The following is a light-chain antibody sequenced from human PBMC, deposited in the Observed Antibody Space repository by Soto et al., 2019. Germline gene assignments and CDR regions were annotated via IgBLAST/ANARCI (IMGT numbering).Light chain of an antibody. V-gene: IGKV1-5*03. CDR3: QQYNSHSSYT. CDR2: KAS. CDR1: QSINTW. J-gene: IGKJ2*01. Sequence: DIQMTQSPSTLSASVGDRVTITCRASQSINTWLAWDQQKPGKAPKLLIYKASSLGSGVPSRFSGSGSGTEVTLTISSLQPDDFAVYYCQQYNSHSSYTFGQGTKLEIK.